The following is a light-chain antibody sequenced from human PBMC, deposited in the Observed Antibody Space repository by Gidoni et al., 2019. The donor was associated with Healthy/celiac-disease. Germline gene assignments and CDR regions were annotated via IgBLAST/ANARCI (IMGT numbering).Light chain of an antibody. Sequence: EIVLTQSPATLSLSPGDRATLSCRASQSVSSYLAWYQQKPGQAPSLLIYDASNRATGIPARFSGSGSGTDFTLTISSLEPEDFAVYYWQQRSNWPPTFGGXTKVEIK. CDR2: DAS. J-gene: IGKJ4*01. CDR1: QSVSSY. CDR3: QQRSNWPPT. V-gene: IGKV3-11*01.